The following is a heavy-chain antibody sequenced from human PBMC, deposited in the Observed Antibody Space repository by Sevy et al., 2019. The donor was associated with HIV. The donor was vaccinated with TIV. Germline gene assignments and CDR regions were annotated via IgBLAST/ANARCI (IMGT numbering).Heavy chain of an antibody. CDR2: FDPEDGET. D-gene: IGHD3-3*01. Sequence: ASVKVSCKVSGYTLTELSMHWVRQAPGKGLEWMGGFDPEDGETIYAQKFQGRVTMTEDTSTDTAYMELSSRRSEDTAVYYCATDRSLRETYDFNGMDVWGQGTTVTVSS. J-gene: IGHJ6*02. V-gene: IGHV1-24*01. CDR3: ATDRSLRETYDFNGMDV. CDR1: GYTLTELS.